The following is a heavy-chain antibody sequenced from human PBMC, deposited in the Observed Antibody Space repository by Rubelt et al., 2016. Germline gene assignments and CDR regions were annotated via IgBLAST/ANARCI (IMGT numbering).Heavy chain of an antibody. D-gene: IGHD6-6*01. CDR3: ARDQIEVRPGFDQ. CDR1: GYTFTSYG. V-gene: IGHV1-18*01. Sequence: QVQLVQSGAEVKKPGASVKVSCKASGYTFTSYGISWVRQAPGQGLEWMGWISAYNGNTNYAQKPQGRGTKNTDTSTSHAYMELRSLRSDDTAVYYCARDQIEVRPGFDQWGQGTLVTVSS. J-gene: IGHJ4*02. CDR2: ISAYNGNT.